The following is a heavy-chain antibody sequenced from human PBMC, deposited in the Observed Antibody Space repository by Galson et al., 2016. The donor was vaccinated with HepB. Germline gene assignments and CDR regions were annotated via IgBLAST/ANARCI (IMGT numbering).Heavy chain of an antibody. CDR2: ISSDGNNI. J-gene: IGHJ6*02. V-gene: IGHV3-30*04. D-gene: IGHD6-13*01. CDR3: ARDLAAAGTGYYYNYGMDV. Sequence: SLRLSCAASGFTFNYYTMHWVRQTPGKGLEWVAVISSDGNNINYADSVKGRFTISRDKSKNTLYLQMDSLRAEDTAVYYCARDLAAAGTGYYYNYGMDVWSQGTTVTVSS. CDR1: GFTFNYYT.